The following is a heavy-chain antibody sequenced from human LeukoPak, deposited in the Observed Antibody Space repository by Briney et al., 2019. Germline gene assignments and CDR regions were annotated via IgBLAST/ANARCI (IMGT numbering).Heavy chain of an antibody. V-gene: IGHV3-7*01. J-gene: IGHJ4*02. CDR2: INQGGSET. Sequence: GGSLRLSCATSGFPFETNAMSWVRQAPGKRPEWVGNINQGGSETNYVDSVKGRFSISRDNAKTSLYLQMNSLRGEDTAVYYCATDRKVGTWDPRFDYWGQGALVTVSS. CDR1: GFPFETNA. D-gene: IGHD4-23*01. CDR3: ATDRKVGTWDPRFDY.